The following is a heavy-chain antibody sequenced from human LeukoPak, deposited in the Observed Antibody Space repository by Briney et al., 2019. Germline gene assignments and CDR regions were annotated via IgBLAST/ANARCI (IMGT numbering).Heavy chain of an antibody. J-gene: IGHJ6*02. V-gene: IGHV1-18*01. D-gene: IGHD5-18*01. CDR1: GYTFTSYG. CDR3: ARLDTAEYYYYGMDV. Sequence: EASVKVSCKASGYTFTSYGISWVRQAPGRGLEWMGWISAYNGNTNYAQKLQGRVTMTTDTSTSTAYMELRSLRSDDTAVYYCARLDTAEYYYYGMDVWGQGTTVTVSS. CDR2: ISAYNGNT.